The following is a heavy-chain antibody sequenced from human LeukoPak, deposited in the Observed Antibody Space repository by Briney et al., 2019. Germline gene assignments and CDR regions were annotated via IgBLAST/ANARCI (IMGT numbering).Heavy chain of an antibody. V-gene: IGHV4-39*01. D-gene: IGHD4-17*01. CDR1: GGSISRSSYY. J-gene: IGHJ4*02. Sequence: PSETLSLTCTVSGGSISRSSYYWGWIRQPPGKGLEWIGSIYYSGSTYYNPSLKSRVTISVDTSKNQFSLKLSSVTAADTAVYYCARHVTTVTTYYFDYWGQGTLVTVFS. CDR3: ARHVTTVTTYYFDY. CDR2: IYYSGST.